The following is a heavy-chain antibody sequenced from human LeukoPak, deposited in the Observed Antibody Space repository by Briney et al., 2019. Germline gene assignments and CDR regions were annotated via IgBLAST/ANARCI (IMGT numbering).Heavy chain of an antibody. CDR2: ISSSGSTI. CDR3: ARTVVTYYGGGYFDY. V-gene: IGHV3-11*01. D-gene: IGHD3-22*01. J-gene: IGHJ4*02. CDR1: GFSFSTYW. Sequence: GGSLRLSCLTSGFSFSTYWMSWVRQSPGKGLEWVSYISSSGSTIYCADSVKGRFTISRDNAKNSLYLQMNSLRAEDTAVYYCARTVVTYYGGGYFDYWGQGTLVTVSS.